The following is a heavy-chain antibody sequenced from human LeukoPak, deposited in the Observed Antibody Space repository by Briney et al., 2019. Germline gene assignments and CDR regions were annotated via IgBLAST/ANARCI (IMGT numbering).Heavy chain of an antibody. J-gene: IGHJ6*03. D-gene: IGHD2-21*01. CDR3: ARDNRGSRLFPRNYYYYYMDV. Sequence: GGSLRLSCAASGFSFSVFWMHWVRQAPGKGPVWVSRIKTDGSITDYADSVKGRFTISRDNAKNSVYLQMNSLRAEDTAVYYCARDNRGSRLFPRNYYYYYMDVWGKGTTVTVSS. CDR1: GFSFSVFW. CDR2: IKTDGSIT. V-gene: IGHV3-74*01.